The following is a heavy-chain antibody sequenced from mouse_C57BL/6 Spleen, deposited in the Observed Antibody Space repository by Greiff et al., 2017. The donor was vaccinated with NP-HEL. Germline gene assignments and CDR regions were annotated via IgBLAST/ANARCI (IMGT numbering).Heavy chain of an antibody. CDR1: GYTFTTYP. J-gene: IGHJ4*01. D-gene: IGHD2-1*01. CDR3: ARGDYYGNENYYAMDY. V-gene: IGHV1-47*01. Sequence: VKLQQSGAELVKPGASVKMSCKASGYTFTTYPIEWMKQNHGKSLEWIGNFHPYNDDTKYNEKFKGKATLTVEKSSSTVYLELSRLTSDDSAVYYCARGDYYGNENYYAMDYWGQGTSVTVSS. CDR2: FHPYNDDT.